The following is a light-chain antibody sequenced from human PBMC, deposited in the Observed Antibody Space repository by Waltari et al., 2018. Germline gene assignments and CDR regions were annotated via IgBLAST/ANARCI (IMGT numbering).Light chain of an antibody. CDR3: QHYVRLPVT. J-gene: IGKJ1*01. V-gene: IGKV3-20*01. CDR2: DVS. Sequence: EIMLTQSPGTLSLSPGERATLSCRASQIISRALAWYQQKPGQAPRLLIYDVSTRASGIPDRFSGSGSGTDFSLTISRLEPEDFAGYYCQHYVRLPVTFGQGTKLEFK. CDR1: QIISRA.